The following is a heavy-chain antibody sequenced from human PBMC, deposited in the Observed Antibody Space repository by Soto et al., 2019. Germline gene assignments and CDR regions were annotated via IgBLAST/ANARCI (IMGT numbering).Heavy chain of an antibody. CDR2: ISGSGGRT. J-gene: IGHJ3*02. V-gene: IGHV3-23*01. Sequence: EVQLLESGGGLVQPGGSLRLSCAASGFTFSSYAMSWVRQAPGKGLEWVSAISGSGGRTYYADSVKGRFTISRDNSKNTLYLQMNSLRAEDTAVYYCAKGFGGGPMITFGGVIVPSAFDSWGQGTRVTVSS. D-gene: IGHD3-16*02. CDR3: AKGFGGGPMITFGGVIVPSAFDS. CDR1: GFTFSSYA.